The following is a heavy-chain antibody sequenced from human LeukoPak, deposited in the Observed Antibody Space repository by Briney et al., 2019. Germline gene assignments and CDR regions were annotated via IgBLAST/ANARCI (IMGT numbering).Heavy chain of an antibody. CDR2: ISGSGGST. CDR1: GFTFSSYA. V-gene: IGHV3-23*01. Sequence: GGSLRLSCAASGFTFSSYAMSWVRQAPGKGLEWVSAISGSGGSTYYADSVKGRFTISRDNSENTLYLQMNSLRAEDTAVYYYSKGHYYDSSGYPEYFQHWGQGTLVTVSS. D-gene: IGHD3-22*01. CDR3: SKGHYYDSSGYPEYFQH. J-gene: IGHJ1*01.